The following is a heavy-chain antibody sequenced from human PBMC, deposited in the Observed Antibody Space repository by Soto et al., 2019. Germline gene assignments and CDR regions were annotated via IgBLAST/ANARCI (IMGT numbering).Heavy chain of an antibody. CDR1: GDTFSSYA. J-gene: IGHJ6*02. Sequence: QVQLVQSGAELKKTGSSVKVSCRAFGDTFSSYAVNWVRQAPGRGLEWMGRIITVLGTTDYAQNFKGRLTITAEKSTKTVYMELSSLRSEDTAVYYCARRRYCGYDCYHKHYYGMDVWGQGTTVTVAS. CDR2: IITVLGTT. V-gene: IGHV1-69*08. CDR3: ARRRYCGYDCYHKHYYGMDV. D-gene: IGHD2-21*01.